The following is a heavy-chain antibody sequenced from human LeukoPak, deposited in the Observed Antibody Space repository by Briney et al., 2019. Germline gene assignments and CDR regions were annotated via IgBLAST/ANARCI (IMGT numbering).Heavy chain of an antibody. D-gene: IGHD6-13*01. CDR2: INPSGGST. Sequence: ASVKVSCKASGYTFTSYYMHWVRQAPGQGLEWMGIINPSGGSTSYAQKFQGRVTMTRDMSTSTVYMELGSLRSEDTAVYYCAGSSSWYGAFDIWGQGTMVTVSS. CDR1: GYTFTSYY. V-gene: IGHV1-46*01. J-gene: IGHJ3*02. CDR3: AGSSSWYGAFDI.